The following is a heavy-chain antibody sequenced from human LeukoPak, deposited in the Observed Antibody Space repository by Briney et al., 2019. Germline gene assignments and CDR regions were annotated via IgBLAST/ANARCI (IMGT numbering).Heavy chain of an antibody. D-gene: IGHD3-16*01. CDR2: ISSSGGNT. CDR1: GFTFSSSV. CDR3: ARRTSGAKDV. Sequence: GGSLRLSCAASGFTFSSSVMSWVRQAPGKGLEWVSAISSSGGNTDNADSLKGRFTISRDNSKDTLYLQMNSLRVEDTAVYHCARRTSGAKDVWGKGTTVTVSP. J-gene: IGHJ6*04. V-gene: IGHV3-23*01.